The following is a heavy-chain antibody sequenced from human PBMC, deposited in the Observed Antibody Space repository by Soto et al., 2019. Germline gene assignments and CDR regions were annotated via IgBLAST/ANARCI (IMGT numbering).Heavy chain of an antibody. V-gene: IGHV3-11*01. J-gene: IGHJ4*02. CDR1: GFTFSDYY. D-gene: IGHD5-12*01. Sequence: QVQLVESGGGLVKPGGSLRLSCADSGFTFSDYYRSWIRQAPGKGLEWVSYISSSGSTIYYADSVKGRFTISRDNAKNSLHLQKNSLRAEDTAVYYCASGYSGYDAFAYWGQGTLVTGSS. CDR3: ASGYSGYDAFAY. CDR2: ISSSGSTI.